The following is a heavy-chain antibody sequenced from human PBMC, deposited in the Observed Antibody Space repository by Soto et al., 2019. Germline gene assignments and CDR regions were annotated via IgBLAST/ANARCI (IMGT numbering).Heavy chain of an antibody. Sequence: SVKVSCKASGYTFTSYAMHWVRQAPGQGLEWMGGIIPIFGTANYAQKFQGRVTITADESTSTAYMELSSLRSEDTAVYYCASHIVVVTAIRNAFDIWGQGTMVTVSS. V-gene: IGHV1-69*13. CDR1: GYTFTSYA. J-gene: IGHJ3*02. D-gene: IGHD2-21*02. CDR3: ASHIVVVTAIRNAFDI. CDR2: IIPIFGTA.